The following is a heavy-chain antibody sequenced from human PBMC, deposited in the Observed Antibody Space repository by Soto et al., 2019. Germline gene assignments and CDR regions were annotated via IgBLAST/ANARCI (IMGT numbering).Heavy chain of an antibody. V-gene: IGHV3-33*06. D-gene: IGHD3-3*01. Sequence: QVQLVESGGGVVQPGRSLRLSCAASGFTFSNYGMHWVRQGPGKGLEWVAAIWFDGSTTYYRDSVKGRFTISRDNSKNTLDLQMNSLRFDDTAVYYCAKDVDFSTGDPSRTFDSWGQGTLVTVSS. CDR1: GFTFSNYG. CDR3: AKDVDFSTGDPSRTFDS. CDR2: IWFDGSTT. J-gene: IGHJ4*02.